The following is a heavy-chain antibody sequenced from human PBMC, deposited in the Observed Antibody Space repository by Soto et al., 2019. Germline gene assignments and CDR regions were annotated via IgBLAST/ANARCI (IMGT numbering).Heavy chain of an antibody. J-gene: IGHJ4*02. CDR3: ARSISSSSWPFDY. Sequence: SETLSLTCAVSGYSISSSNWWGWIRQPPGKGLEWIGYIYYSGSTYYNPSLKSRVTISVDTSKNQFSLKLSSVTAADTAVYYCARSISSSSWPFDYWGQGTLVTVSS. CDR2: IYYSGST. V-gene: IGHV4-28*01. CDR1: GYSISSSNW. D-gene: IGHD6-13*01.